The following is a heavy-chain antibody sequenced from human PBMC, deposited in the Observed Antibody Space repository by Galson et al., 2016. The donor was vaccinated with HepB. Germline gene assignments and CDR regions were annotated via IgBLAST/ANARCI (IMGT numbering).Heavy chain of an antibody. D-gene: IGHD2-8*02. CDR1: GGTFSSYA. J-gene: IGHJ4*02. CDR2: IIPIFGTA. V-gene: IGHV1-69*13. CDR3: ARVLAEENSRFDY. Sequence: SVKVSCKASGGTFSSYAISWVRQAPGQGLEWMGGIIPIFGTANYAQKFQGRVTITADGSTSTAYMELSSPRSEDTAVYYCARVLAEENSRFDYWCQGTLVTVSS.